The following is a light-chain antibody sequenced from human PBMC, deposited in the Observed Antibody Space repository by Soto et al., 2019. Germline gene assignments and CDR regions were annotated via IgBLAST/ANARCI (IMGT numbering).Light chain of an antibody. V-gene: IGKV3D-7*01. CDR2: GAS. CDR3: QQADNVPWT. J-gene: IGKJ1*01. Sequence: EIVMTQSPATLSLSPGERATLSCRASQSISSNYLSWYQHKPGQAPRLLIYGASIRATGIPARFSGSGSATDFTLIISSLQPEDFAGYYCQQADNVPWTFGQGTKVEIK. CDR1: QSISSNY.